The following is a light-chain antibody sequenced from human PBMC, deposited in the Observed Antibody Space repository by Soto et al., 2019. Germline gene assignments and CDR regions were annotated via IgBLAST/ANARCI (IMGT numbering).Light chain of an antibody. J-gene: IGLJ1*01. CDR1: SSDVGSYNL. CDR2: EGS. Sequence: QSALTQPASVSGSPGQSITISCTGTSSDVGSYNLVSWYQQDPGKAPKLMIYEGSKRPSGVSNRFSGSKSDNTASLTISGLQAEDEADYYCCSYARGSTYVFGTGTKLTVL. CDR3: CSYARGSTYV. V-gene: IGLV2-23*01.